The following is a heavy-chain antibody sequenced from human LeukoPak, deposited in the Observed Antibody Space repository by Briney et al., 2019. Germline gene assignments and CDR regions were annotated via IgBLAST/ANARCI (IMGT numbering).Heavy chain of an antibody. CDR2: ISSSSSTI. CDR3: ARDSVAATEYYYYYGMDV. J-gene: IGHJ6*02. V-gene: IGHV3-48*01. Sequence: PGGSLRLSCAASGFTFSSYSMNWVRQAPGKGLEWVSYISSSSSTIYYADSVKGRFTISRDNAKNSLYLQMNSLRAEDTAVYYCARDSVAATEYYYYYGMDVWGQGTTVTVSS. CDR1: GFTFSSYS. D-gene: IGHD6-19*01.